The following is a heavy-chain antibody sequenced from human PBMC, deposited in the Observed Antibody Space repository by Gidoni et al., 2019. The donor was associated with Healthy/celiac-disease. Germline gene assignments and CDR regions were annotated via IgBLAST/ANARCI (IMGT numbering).Heavy chain of an antibody. CDR3: AKGDSKWIQLWLRDY. J-gene: IGHJ4*02. Sequence: EVPLLESGGGLVQPGGSLRLSCAASGFTFSSYAMSWVRQAPGKGLEWVSAISGSGGSTYYADSVKGRFTISRDNSKNTLYLQMNSLRAEDTAVYYCAKGDSKWIQLWLRDYWGQGTLVTVSS. V-gene: IGHV3-23*01. D-gene: IGHD5-18*01. CDR2: ISGSGGST. CDR1: GFTFSSYA.